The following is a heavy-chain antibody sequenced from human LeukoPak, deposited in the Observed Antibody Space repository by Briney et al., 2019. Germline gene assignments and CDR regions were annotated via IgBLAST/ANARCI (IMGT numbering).Heavy chain of an antibody. V-gene: IGHV4-34*01. J-gene: IGHJ6*03. CDR3: ARRVTVIYYMDL. D-gene: IGHD3-22*01. CDR1: DGSSSGYY. Sequence: PSETLSLTCAVYDGSSSGYYWTWIRQFPGRGLEWIGEINDSGGTNYNPSLKRRVNVLVDTSKNQFSLKLTSVTAADTAVYYCARRVTVIYYMDLWGKGTTVTVSS. CDR2: INDSGGT.